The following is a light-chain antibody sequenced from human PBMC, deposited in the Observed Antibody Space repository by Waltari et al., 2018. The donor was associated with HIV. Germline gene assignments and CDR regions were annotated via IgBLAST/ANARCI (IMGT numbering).Light chain of an antibody. V-gene: IGKV3-15*01. CDR3: QQYNNWPLT. J-gene: IGKJ1*01. CDR2: GAS. Sequence: EIVMTQSAATLSVSPGESATLSCRASQSVSSNLAWYQQKPGQAPRLLIYGASTRATGIPARFSGSGSGTEFTLTISSLQSEDFAVYYCQQYNNWPLTFGQGTKVEIK. CDR1: QSVSSN.